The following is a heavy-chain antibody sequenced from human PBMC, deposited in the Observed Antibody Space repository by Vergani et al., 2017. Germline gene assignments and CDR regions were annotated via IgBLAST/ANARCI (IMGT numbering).Heavy chain of an antibody. Sequence: QVQLQESGPGLVKPSETLTLTCDVSDSSIMTNPYWGWFRQSPGKGLGWIGCIHHSGDTHYNSSLQSRVSISIVSSSKFSLSLTSVTAADTAIYYCARHRGSGGFFPSSYFYGMDVWGHGTTVTVSS. J-gene: IGHJ6*02. CDR2: IHHSGDT. V-gene: IGHV4-38-2*01. D-gene: IGHD3-10*01. CDR1: DSSIMTNPY. CDR3: ARHRGSGGFFPSSYFYGMDV.